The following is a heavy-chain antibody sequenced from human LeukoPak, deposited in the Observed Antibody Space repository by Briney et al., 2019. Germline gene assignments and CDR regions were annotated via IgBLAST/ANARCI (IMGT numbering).Heavy chain of an antibody. D-gene: IGHD2-2*01. J-gene: IGHJ4*02. V-gene: IGHV3-23*01. CDR3: AKDIVVDY. CDR2: ISGNGGST. CDR1: GFTFNNYT. Sequence: GGSLRLSCAASGFTFNNYTMSWVRQAPGKGLEWLSGISGNGGSTYYADSVKGRFTISRDNSKNTVYLQINSLRAEDTAVYYCAKDIVVDYWGQGTLVTVSS.